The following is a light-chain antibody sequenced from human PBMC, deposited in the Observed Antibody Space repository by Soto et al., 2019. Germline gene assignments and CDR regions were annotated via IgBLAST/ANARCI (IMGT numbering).Light chain of an antibody. CDR3: VVYVGSGTGV. J-gene: IGLJ3*02. V-gene: IGLV8-61*01. CDR1: SGAVSIDYY. Sequence: QTVVTQEPSFSVSPGGTVTLTCGLSSGAVSIDYYPSWYQQTPGQAPRTLIYNTNTRSSGVPDRFSGSILGNKAALTITGAQADDECDYYGVVYVGSGTGVFGGGTKLTVL. CDR2: NTN.